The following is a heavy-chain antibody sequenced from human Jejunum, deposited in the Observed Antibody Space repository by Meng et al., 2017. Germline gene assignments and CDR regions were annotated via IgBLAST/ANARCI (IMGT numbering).Heavy chain of an antibody. CDR1: GDSISSANW. CDR2: IYHSGAT. D-gene: IGHD2-21*02. V-gene: IGHV4-4*02. Sequence: QGQLQGAGPGRVKPSGPLSPTCAVSGDSISSANWWIWFRQPPGKGLEWIGEIYHSGATYDNPSLRSRLTMSVDKSKNQFSLNLTSVTAADTAVYYCARKISPVSAIYWGQGTLVTVSS. J-gene: IGHJ4*02. CDR3: ARKISPVSAIY.